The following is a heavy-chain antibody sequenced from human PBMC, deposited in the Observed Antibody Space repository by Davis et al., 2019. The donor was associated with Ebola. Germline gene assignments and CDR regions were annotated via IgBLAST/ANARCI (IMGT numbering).Heavy chain of an antibody. J-gene: IGHJ4*02. CDR2: INHSGIT. D-gene: IGHD3-3*02. CDR3: AKGPFVAFD. Sequence: SQSLSPTWLLFAVSLPLQHRHPLRQSPASGLVRVGDINHSGITNYNPSLQSRVTISVDTSKNAFSLKMTSVTAADTAIYYCAKGPFVAFDWGQGTLVTVSS. CDR1: AVSLPLQH. V-gene: IGHV4-34*01.